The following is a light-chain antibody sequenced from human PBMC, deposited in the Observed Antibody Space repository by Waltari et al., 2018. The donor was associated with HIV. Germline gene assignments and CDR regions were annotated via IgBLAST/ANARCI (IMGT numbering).Light chain of an antibody. CDR3: QAADSSGSYFV. CDR1: VLPNQY. CDR2: KDS. Sequence: SYELTQPPSVSVSPGQTARITCSGDVLPNQYTFWYQQKSGQAPALVVYKDSERPAGIPERFSGSSSGTTVTLFIDGVQAEDEADYYCQAADSSGSYFVFGTGTKVTVL. V-gene: IGLV3-25*03. J-gene: IGLJ1*01.